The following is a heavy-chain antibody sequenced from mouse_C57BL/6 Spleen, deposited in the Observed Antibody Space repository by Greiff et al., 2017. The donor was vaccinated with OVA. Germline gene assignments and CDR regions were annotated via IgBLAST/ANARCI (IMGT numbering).Heavy chain of an antibody. J-gene: IGHJ4*01. Sequence: EVKLVESGPELVKPGASVKISCKASGYSFTGYYMNWVKQSPEKSLEWIGEINPSTGGTTYNQKFKAKATLTVDKSSSTAYMQLKSLTSEDSAVYYCARSYSNPLNYWGQGTSVTVSS. V-gene: IGHV1-42*01. CDR3: ARSYSNPLNY. D-gene: IGHD2-5*01. CDR1: GYSFTGYY. CDR2: INPSTGGT.